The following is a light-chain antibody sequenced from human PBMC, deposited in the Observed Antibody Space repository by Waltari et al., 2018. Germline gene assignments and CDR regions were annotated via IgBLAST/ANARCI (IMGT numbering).Light chain of an antibody. CDR2: GAT. J-gene: IGKJ5*01. V-gene: IGKV3-15*01. Sequence: EIVMTQSPATLSVSPGERATLSWRASESVNHNIAWYQKKLGQAPRLLIDGATTRAAGIPARFRGSGSGKEFTLTISSLQSEDVAVYYCQQYNNWPPITFGQGTRLEIK. CDR1: ESVNHN. CDR3: QQYNNWPPIT.